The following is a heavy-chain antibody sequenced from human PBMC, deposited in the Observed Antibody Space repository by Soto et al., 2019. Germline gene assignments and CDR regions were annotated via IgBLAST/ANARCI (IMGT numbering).Heavy chain of an antibody. CDR1: GFTFSTFD. J-gene: IGHJ5*02. Sequence: EVQLLESGGSLVQPGGSLRLSCAASGFTFSTFDMNWVRQAPGEGLEWVSSISGSGGNTQYADSVKGRVTISRDNSKKTLYLQMNTLRAEDTAVYYCAKCDVLMATSWGWCNWFDPWGQGNLVIVSS. V-gene: IGHV3-23*01. CDR2: ISGSGGNT. CDR3: AKCDVLMATSWGWCNWFDP. D-gene: IGHD2-21*01.